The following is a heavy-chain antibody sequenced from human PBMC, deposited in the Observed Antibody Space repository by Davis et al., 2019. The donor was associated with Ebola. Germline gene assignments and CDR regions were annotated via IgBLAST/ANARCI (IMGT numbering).Heavy chain of an antibody. CDR2: IFPGDSDT. D-gene: IGHD3-10*01. CDR1: GYNFRNYW. V-gene: IGHV5-51*01. Sequence: GGSLRLSCKDPGYNFRNYWIAWVRQMPGKGLEFMGIIFPGDSDTKYSPSFQGQVTISADKSITTAYLQWSSLKASDTAIYYCARQESLYGHIDYWGQGTLVTVSS. CDR3: ARQESLYGHIDY. J-gene: IGHJ4*02.